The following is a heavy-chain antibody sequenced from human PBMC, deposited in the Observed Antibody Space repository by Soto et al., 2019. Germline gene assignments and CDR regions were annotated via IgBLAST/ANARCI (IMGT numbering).Heavy chain of an antibody. CDR1: GYTFTSYY. CDR2: INPSGGST. D-gene: IGHD3-3*01. J-gene: IGHJ3*02. Sequence: QVQLVQSGAEVKKPGASVKVSCKASGYTFTSYYMHWVRQAPGQGLEWMGIINPSGGSTSYAQKFQGRVTMTRDTSTSTVYMELSSLRSEDTAVYYCARDCGVFGVVDDAFDIWGQGTMVTVSS. CDR3: ARDCGVFGVVDDAFDI. V-gene: IGHV1-46*01.